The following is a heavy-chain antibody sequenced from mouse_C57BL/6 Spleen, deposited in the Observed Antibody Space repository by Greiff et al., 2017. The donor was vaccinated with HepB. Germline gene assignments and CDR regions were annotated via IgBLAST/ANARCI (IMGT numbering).Heavy chain of an antibody. CDR1: GYSITSGYY. V-gene: IGHV3-6*01. CDR3: ARAAANFDD. J-gene: IGHJ2*01. CDR2: ISYDGSN. Sequence: EVKLMESGPGLVKPSQSLSLTCSVTGYSITSGYYWNWIRQFPGNKLEWMGYISYDGSNNYNPSLKNRISITRDTSKNQFFLKLNSVTTEDTATYYCARAAANFDDWGQGTTLTVSS.